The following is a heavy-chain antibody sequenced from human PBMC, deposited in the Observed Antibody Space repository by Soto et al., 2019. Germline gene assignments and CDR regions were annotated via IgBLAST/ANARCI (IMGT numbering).Heavy chain of an antibody. CDR1: GFTFSSYA. CDR2: ISGSGGST. V-gene: IGHV3-23*01. Sequence: GGSLRLSCAASGFTFSSYAMSWVRQAPGKGLEWVSAISGSGGSTHYADSVKGRFTISRDNSKNTLYLQMNSLRAEDTAVYYCAKDGRQQLAFYYYYGMDVWGQGTTVTISS. D-gene: IGHD6-13*01. J-gene: IGHJ6*02. CDR3: AKDGRQQLAFYYYYGMDV.